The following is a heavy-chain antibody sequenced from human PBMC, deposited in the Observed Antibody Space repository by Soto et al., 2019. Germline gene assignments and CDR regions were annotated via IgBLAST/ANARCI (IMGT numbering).Heavy chain of an antibody. Sequence: QVQLVQSGAEVKKPGASVKVSCKASGYTFTDYFIHWVRQAPGQGLEWMGWINPNSGGANYAQKFQDRVTLTRDTSITTAYMELSRLRSDDTAVYYCARDESRADDFDWGQGTLVTVSS. J-gene: IGHJ4*02. CDR2: INPNSGGA. CDR1: GYTFTDYF. V-gene: IGHV1-2*02. CDR3: ARDESRADDFD. D-gene: IGHD3-16*01.